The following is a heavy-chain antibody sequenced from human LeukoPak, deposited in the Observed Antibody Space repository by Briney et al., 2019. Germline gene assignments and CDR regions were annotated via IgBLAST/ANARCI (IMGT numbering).Heavy chain of an antibody. CDR1: GSSFTDYW. Sequence: GGSLQISGKGSGSSFTDYWSGGGRRVPGKGREGMGIIFPGDSDTKYSPSFQGQVTISADKSISTAYLQWSSLKASDSAMYYCARHGLAGCIGGRCFTSFHYYGMDVWGQGTTVTVSS. J-gene: IGHJ6*02. CDR2: IFPGDSDT. V-gene: IGHV5-51*01. CDR3: ARHGLAGCIGGRCFTSFHYYGMDV. D-gene: IGHD2-15*01.